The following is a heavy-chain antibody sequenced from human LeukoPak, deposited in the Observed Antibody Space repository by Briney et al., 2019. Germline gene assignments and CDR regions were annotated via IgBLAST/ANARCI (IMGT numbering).Heavy chain of an antibody. V-gene: IGHV3-48*01. J-gene: IGHJ6*02. CDR2: ISSSSSTI. CDR1: GFTFSTYS. Sequence: GGSLRLSCAASGFTFSTYSMNWVRQAPGKGLEWVSYISSSSSTIYYADSVKGRFTISRDNAKNSLYLQMNSLRAEDTAVYYCAKSVAYSSGWSPYYYGMDVWGQGTTVTVSS. D-gene: IGHD6-19*01. CDR3: AKSVAYSSGWSPYYYGMDV.